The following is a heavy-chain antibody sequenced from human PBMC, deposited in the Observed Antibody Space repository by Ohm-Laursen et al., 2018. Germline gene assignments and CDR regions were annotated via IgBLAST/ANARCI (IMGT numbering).Heavy chain of an antibody. V-gene: IGHV3-23*01. CDR2: ITGGGGVT. D-gene: IGHD4-23*01. Sequence: SLRLSCTAPGFTFSSYAMSWVRQAPGKGLEWVSAITGGGGVTFYADSVKGRFTISRDNSNYTLYLQMNSLRADDTALYYCAKDRAAVVTPAVDYWGQGTLVTVSS. CDR1: GFTFSSYA. CDR3: AKDRAAVVTPAVDY. J-gene: IGHJ4*02.